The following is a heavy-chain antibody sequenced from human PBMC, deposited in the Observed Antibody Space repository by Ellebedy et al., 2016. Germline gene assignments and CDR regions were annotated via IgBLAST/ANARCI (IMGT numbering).Heavy chain of an antibody. V-gene: IGHV3-23*01. J-gene: IGHJ6*02. Sequence: GGSLRLXXAASGFTFSSYSMTWVRQAPGKGLEWVSSISASGGNTYYPDSVKGRFTISRDNSKNTLHVQMNSLRAEDTAVYYCAKQHCSGGTCYSHYGMDVWGQGTTVTVSS. D-gene: IGHD2-15*01. CDR2: ISASGGNT. CDR3: AKQHCSGGTCYSHYGMDV. CDR1: GFTFSSYS.